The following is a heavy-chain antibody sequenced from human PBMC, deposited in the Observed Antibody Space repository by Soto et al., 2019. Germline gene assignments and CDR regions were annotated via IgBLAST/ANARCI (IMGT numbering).Heavy chain of an antibody. CDR3: AKDEYYHSRSGYYIFDH. Sequence: QAQLVESGGGVVQLGRSLRLSCAASGLTFSSYGMHWVRQAPGKGLEWVAVISYDGSDKNCVDSVKGRFTISRDNSKNTLYLQMNSLRAEDTAVYYCAKDEYYHSRSGYYIFDHWGQGTLVTVSS. J-gene: IGHJ4*02. CDR1: GLTFSSYG. D-gene: IGHD3-22*01. V-gene: IGHV3-30*18. CDR2: ISYDGSDK.